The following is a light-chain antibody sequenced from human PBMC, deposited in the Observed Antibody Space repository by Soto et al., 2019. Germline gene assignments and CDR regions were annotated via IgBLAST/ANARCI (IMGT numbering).Light chain of an antibody. Sequence: IQMTQSPSSLSASVGDRVTISCRASQGIGNALGWYQQKPGKAPKLLIFSASSLQSGVPSRFSGSGSGTDFTLTISSLQPEDFATYYCQQSYSTPTWTFGQGTKVDIK. CDR3: QQSYSTPTWT. V-gene: IGKV1-39*01. CDR1: QGIGNA. J-gene: IGKJ1*01. CDR2: SAS.